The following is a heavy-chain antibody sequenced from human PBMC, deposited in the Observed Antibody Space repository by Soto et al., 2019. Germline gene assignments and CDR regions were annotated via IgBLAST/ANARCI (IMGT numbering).Heavy chain of an antibody. Sequence: EVQLVESGGGLVKPGGSLRLSCAASGFTFSSYSMNWVRQAPGKGLEWVSSISSSSSYIYYADSVKGRFTISRDNAKNSLYLQINSLRAEDTAVYYCARDVYCSGGSCYSGVDYWGQGTLVTVSS. D-gene: IGHD2-15*01. CDR3: ARDVYCSGGSCYSGVDY. J-gene: IGHJ4*02. V-gene: IGHV3-21*01. CDR2: ISSSSSYI. CDR1: GFTFSSYS.